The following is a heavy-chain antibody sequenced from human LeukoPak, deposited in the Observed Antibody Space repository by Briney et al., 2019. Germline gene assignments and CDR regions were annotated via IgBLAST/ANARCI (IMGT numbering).Heavy chain of an antibody. CDR3: ARDEWNCSGGSCYYPLNWFDP. D-gene: IGHD2-15*01. Sequence: GASVKVSCKVSGYTLTELSMHWVRQAPGQGLEWMGIINPSGGSTSYAQRFQGRVTMTRDTSTSTVYMELSSLRSEDTAVYYCARDEWNCSGGSCYYPLNWFDPWGQGTLVTVSS. CDR2: INPSGGST. CDR1: GYTLTELS. V-gene: IGHV1-46*01. J-gene: IGHJ5*02.